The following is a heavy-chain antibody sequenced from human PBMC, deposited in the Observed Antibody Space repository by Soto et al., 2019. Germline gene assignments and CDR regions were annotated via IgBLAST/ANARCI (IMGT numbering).Heavy chain of an antibody. J-gene: IGHJ3*02. CDR1: GYTFTSYA. CDR2: INAGNGNT. CDR3: AREAYGKLSAFDI. V-gene: IGHV1-3*01. D-gene: IGHD4-17*01. Sequence: QVQLVQSGAEVKKPGASVKVSCKASGYTFTSYAMHRVRQAPGQRLEWMGWINAGNGNTKYSQKFQGRVTITRDTSASTAYMELSSLRSEDTAVYYCAREAYGKLSAFDIWGQGTMVTVSS.